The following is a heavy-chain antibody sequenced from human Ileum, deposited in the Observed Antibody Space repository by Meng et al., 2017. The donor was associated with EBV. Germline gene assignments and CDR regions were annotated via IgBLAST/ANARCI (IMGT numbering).Heavy chain of an antibody. D-gene: IGHD3-22*01. CDR1: GGSISSGGYY. CDR3: ARGGDTSGYSLDY. CDR2: IYKSGST. V-gene: IGHV4-30-4*01. Sequence: QVQLPQSGRGLVRPSQTLSLTCAVSGGSISSGGYYWSWIRQPPGKGLEWIGYIYKSGSTYYNPSLTSRVTISVDTSKNQFFLKLGSVTAADTGVYYCARGGDTSGYSLDYWGQGILVTVSS. J-gene: IGHJ4*02.